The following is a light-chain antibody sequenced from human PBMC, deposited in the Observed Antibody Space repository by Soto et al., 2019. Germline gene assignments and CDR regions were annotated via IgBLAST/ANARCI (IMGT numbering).Light chain of an antibody. CDR3: ASWDVSLNGLYV. V-gene: IGLV1-44*01. CDR1: SSNIGSGT. Sequence: QSVLTQPPSASGTPGQRVTISCSGSSSNIGSGTVNWYQQLPGTAPKLLIYNNDQWASGVPDRFSGSKSGTSASLAISGRQSEDEADYYCASWDVSLNGLYVFGTGTKLTVL. J-gene: IGLJ1*01. CDR2: NND.